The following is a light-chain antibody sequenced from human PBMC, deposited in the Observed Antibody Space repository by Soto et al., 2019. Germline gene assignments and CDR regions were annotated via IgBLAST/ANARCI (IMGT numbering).Light chain of an antibody. CDR2: DAL. J-gene: IGKJ4*01. CDR3: KQSRYWPLP. V-gene: IGKV3-11*01. CDR1: QSVSSN. Sequence: EIVLTQSPATLSLSPGERATLPCRASQSVSSNLAWYQQKPGQAPRLLVYDALNRATGIPVRFSGSGSGTDFTLTISSLEPYFFAVYYCKQSRYWPLPFGGGTNLEIK.